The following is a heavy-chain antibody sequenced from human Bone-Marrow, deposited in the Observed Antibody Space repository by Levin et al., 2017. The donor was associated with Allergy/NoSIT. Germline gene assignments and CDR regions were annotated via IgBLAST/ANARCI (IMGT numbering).Heavy chain of an antibody. CDR1: GFTFSSYG. CDR2: ISYDGSNK. Sequence: GGSLRLSCAASGFTFSSYGMHWVRQAPGKGLEWVAVISYDGSNKYYADSVKGRFTISRDNSKNTLYLQMNSLRAEDTAVYYCAKGSSFWVPAAIRPPWFDPWGQGTLVTVSS. J-gene: IGHJ5*02. CDR3: AKGSSFWVPAAIRPPWFDP. V-gene: IGHV3-30*18. D-gene: IGHD2-2*02.